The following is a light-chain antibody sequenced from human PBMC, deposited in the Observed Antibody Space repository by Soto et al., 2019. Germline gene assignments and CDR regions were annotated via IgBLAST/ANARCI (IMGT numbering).Light chain of an antibody. CDR1: QSVRSN. J-gene: IGKJ4*01. CDR2: GAS. V-gene: IGKV3-15*01. CDR3: QQYNNWPLT. Sequence: IVMTQSPATLSVSPGERATLSCRASQSVRSNLAWYQQIPGQAPRLLIYGASTRATGIPARFSGSGSGTEFSLTISSLQPEYFAVYYCQQYNNWPLTFGGGTKVDIK.